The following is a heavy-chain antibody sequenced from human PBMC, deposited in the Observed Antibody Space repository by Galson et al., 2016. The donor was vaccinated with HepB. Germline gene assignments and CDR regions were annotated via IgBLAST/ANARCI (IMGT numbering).Heavy chain of an antibody. CDR3: ARAGVAYETSGYFYGQLDY. V-gene: IGHV3-48*02. Sequence: SLRLSCAASEFSFRSYSMNWVRQAPGKGLEWLSSITAGGNTIYSADSVKGRFTISRDNAKSSLYLQMNSLRDDDTAVYFCARAGVAYETSGYFYGQLDYWGQGTLVIVSS. CDR1: EFSFRSYS. D-gene: IGHD3-22*01. J-gene: IGHJ4*02. CDR2: ITAGGNTI.